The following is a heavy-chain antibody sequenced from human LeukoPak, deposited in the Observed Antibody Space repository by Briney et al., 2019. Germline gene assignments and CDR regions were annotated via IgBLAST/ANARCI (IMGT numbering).Heavy chain of an antibody. V-gene: IGHV4-34*01. D-gene: IGHD4-11*01. Sequence: SETLSLTCAVYGGSFSGYYWSWIRQPPGKGLEWIGEINHSGSTNYNPSLKSRVTISVDTSKNQFSLKLSSVTAADTAVYYCARVGDTVTIKQVYFDYWGQGTLVTVSS. CDR2: INHSGST. CDR1: GGSFSGYY. J-gene: IGHJ4*02. CDR3: ARVGDTVTIKQVYFDY.